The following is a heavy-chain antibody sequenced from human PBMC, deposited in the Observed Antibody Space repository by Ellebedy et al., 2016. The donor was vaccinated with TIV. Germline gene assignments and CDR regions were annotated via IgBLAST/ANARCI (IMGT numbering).Heavy chain of an antibody. CDR2: IWYDGSNK. D-gene: IGHD2-15*01. CDR1: GFTFSSYA. Sequence: PGGSLRLSCAASGFTFSSYAMHWVRQAPGKGLEWVAVIWYDGSNKYYADSVKGRFTISRDNAKNSLYLQMNSLRAEDTAVYYCARYCSGGSCYSHAFDIWGQGTMVTVSS. CDR3: ARYCSGGSCYSHAFDI. V-gene: IGHV3-33*08. J-gene: IGHJ3*02.